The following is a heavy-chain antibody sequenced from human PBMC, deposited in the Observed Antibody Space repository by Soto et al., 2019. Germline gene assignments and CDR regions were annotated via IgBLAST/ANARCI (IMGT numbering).Heavy chain of an antibody. V-gene: IGHV4-4*07. CDR3: ARDGPAHYYDSSGYYPDAFDI. CDR2: IYTSGST. D-gene: IGHD3-22*01. CDR1: GGSISSYY. Sequence: PSETLSLTCTVSGGSISSYYWSWIRQPAGKGLEWIGRIYTSGSTNYNPSLKSRVTMSVDASKNQFSLKLSSVTAADTAVYYCARDGPAHYYDSSGYYPDAFDIWGQGTMVTVSS. J-gene: IGHJ3*02.